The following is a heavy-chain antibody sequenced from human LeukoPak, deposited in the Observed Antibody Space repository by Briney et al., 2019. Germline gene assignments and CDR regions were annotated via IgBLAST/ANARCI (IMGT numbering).Heavy chain of an antibody. V-gene: IGHV4-30-4*01. J-gene: IGHJ4*02. D-gene: IGHD4-23*01. CDR2: IYYSGST. CDR3: AREGGGNFSDY. CDR1: GGSISSGDYY. Sequence: SETLSLTCTVSGGSISSGDYYWSWIRQPPGKGLEWIGYIYYSGSTYYNPSLKSRVTISVDTSKNQFSLKLSSVTAADTAVYYCAREGGGNFSDYWGQGTLVTVSS.